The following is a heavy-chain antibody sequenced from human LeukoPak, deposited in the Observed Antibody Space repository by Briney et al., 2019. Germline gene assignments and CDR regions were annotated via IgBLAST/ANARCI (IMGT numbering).Heavy chain of an antibody. J-gene: IGHJ4*02. CDR2: IYPNSGGT. Sequence: ASVKVSCKASGYTFTGYYMHWVRQAPGQGLEWMGWIYPNSGGTNYAQKFQGRVTMTRDTSISTAYMELSRLRSDDTAVYYCARAYMVRGVIKAGAFDYWGQGTLVTVSS. CDR3: ARAYMVRGVIKAGAFDY. CDR1: GYTFTGYY. V-gene: IGHV1-2*02. D-gene: IGHD3-10*01.